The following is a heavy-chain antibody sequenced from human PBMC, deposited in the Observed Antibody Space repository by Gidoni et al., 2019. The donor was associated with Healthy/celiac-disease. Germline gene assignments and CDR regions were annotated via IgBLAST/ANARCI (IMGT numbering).Heavy chain of an antibody. CDR2: IIPSLGIA. D-gene: IGHD3-10*01. J-gene: IGHJ3*02. Sequence: QVQLVQSGAEVKKPGSSVTVSCKASGGPFSRYTISWGRQAPGHGLEWMGRIIPSLGIANYAQKCQGRVTITADKSTSTAYMELSSLRSEDTAVYYCASWTYYYGSGSYTDAFDIWGQGTMVTVSS. CDR1: GGPFSRYT. CDR3: ASWTYYYGSGSYTDAFDI. V-gene: IGHV1-69*02.